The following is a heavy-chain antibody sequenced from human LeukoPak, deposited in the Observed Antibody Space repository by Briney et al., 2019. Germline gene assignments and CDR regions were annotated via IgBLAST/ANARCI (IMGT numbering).Heavy chain of an antibody. CDR3: ATYSTGFDI. D-gene: IGHD6-19*01. CDR1: GGSISSSSYY. V-gene: IGHV4-39*07. CDR2: IYYSGST. Sequence: PSETLSLTYTVSGGSISSSSYYWGWIRQPPGKGLEWIGSIYYSGSTYYNPSLKSRVTISVDTSKKQFSLKLSSVTAADTAVYYCATYSTGFDIWGQGTVVTVSS. J-gene: IGHJ3*02.